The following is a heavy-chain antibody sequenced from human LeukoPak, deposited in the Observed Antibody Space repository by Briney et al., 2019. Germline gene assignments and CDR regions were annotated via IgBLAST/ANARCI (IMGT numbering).Heavy chain of an antibody. CDR1: GYTFTGYY. Sequence: ASVKVSCTASGYTFTGYYIHWVRQAPGQGLEWMGWIKPNSGGTKFAQKFQGRVTMTRDTSISTAYMELSRLRSDDTAVYYCATMMYSETYNDYWGQGTLVTVSS. CDR2: IKPNSGGT. V-gene: IGHV1-2*02. D-gene: IGHD1-26*01. CDR3: ATMMYSETYNDY. J-gene: IGHJ4*02.